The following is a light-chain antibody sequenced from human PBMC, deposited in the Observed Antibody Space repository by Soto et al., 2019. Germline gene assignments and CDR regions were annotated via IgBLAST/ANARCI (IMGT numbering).Light chain of an antibody. CDR3: QQYNNWPT. J-gene: IGKJ1*01. Sequence: EIVMTQSPATLSVSPGERATLSCRTSQSVNSNLAWYQQKPGQAPRLLIYGASTRATSVPARFSGSGAGTEFILTVSSLQSEYFADYFCQQYNNWPTFGQGTKVEIK. CDR1: QSVNSN. CDR2: GAS. V-gene: IGKV3-15*01.